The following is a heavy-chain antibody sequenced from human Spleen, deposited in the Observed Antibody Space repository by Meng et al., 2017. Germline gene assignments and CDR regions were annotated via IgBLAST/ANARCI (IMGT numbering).Heavy chain of an antibody. D-gene: IGHD3-10*01. J-gene: IGHJ5*02. CDR2: IDGDGSST. Sequence: VQLWEAGGGVVQHGGSLRLSCAASGFSFSDYWMHWVRQAPGKGLVWVSRIDGDGSSTTYADSVKDRFTISRDNTKNTVYLQMNSLRVDDTAVYYCAGGGNWFDPWGLGTLVTVSS. V-gene: IGHV3-74*01. CDR1: GFSFSDYW. CDR3: AGGGNWFDP.